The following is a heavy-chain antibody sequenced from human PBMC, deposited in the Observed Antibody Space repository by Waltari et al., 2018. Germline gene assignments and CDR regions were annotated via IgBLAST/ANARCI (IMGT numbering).Heavy chain of an antibody. CDR1: GFSLSTSGVG. CDR2: IYWDDDK. D-gene: IGHD3-22*01. CDR3: AHSFQYYYDSSGCYFDY. V-gene: IGHV2-5*02. J-gene: IGHJ4*02. Sequence: QITLKESGPTLVKPTQTLTLTCTFSGFSLSTSGVGVGWIRQPPGKALEWLALIYWDDDKGYSPSLKSRLTITKDTSKNQVVLTMTNMDPVDTATYYCAHSFQYYYDSSGCYFDYWGQGTLVTVSS.